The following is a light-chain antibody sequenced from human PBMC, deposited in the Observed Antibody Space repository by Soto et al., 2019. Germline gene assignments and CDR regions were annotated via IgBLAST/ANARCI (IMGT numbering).Light chain of an antibody. CDR2: EGS. Sequence: QSALTQPASVSGPPGQSITISCTGTSSDVGSYNLVSWYQQHPGKAPKLMIYEGSKRPSGVSNRFSGSKSGNTASLTISGLQAEDEADYYCCSYAGSSTLVVFGGGTQLTVL. V-gene: IGLV2-23*01. CDR1: SSDVGSYNL. J-gene: IGLJ2*01. CDR3: CSYAGSSTLVV.